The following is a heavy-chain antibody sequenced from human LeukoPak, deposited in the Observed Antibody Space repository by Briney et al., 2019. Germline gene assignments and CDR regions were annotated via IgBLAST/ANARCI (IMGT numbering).Heavy chain of an antibody. Sequence: PSETLSLTCAVYGGSFSGYYWSWIRQPPGKGLEWIGEINHSGSTNHNPSLKSRVTTSVDTSKNQFSLKLSSVTAADTAVYYCARGLGKWLARGNYFDYWGQGTLVTVSS. CDR1: GGSFSGYY. V-gene: IGHV4-34*01. J-gene: IGHJ4*02. D-gene: IGHD6-19*01. CDR2: INHSGST. CDR3: ARGLGKWLARGNYFDY.